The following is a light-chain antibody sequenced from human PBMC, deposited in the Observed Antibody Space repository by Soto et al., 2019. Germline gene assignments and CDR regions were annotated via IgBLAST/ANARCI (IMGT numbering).Light chain of an antibody. J-gene: IGKJ1*01. CDR3: QHYNTHSPT. CDR1: QGISSY. Sequence: AIRMTQSPSSFSASTGDRVTITCRASQGISSYLAWYQQKPGKAPNLLIYAASTLQSGVPQGFSGSGSGTEFTLTISSLQPDDFATFYCQHYNTHSPTFGQGTKVDIK. V-gene: IGKV1-8*01. CDR2: AAS.